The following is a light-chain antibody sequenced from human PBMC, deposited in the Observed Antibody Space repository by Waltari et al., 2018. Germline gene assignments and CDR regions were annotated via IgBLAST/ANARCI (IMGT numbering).Light chain of an antibody. Sequence: DIVMTQSPLSLPVTPGEPASISCSSSQSLLHSNGYNYLDWYLQKPGQSPQLLIYLGSNRASGVPDRFSGSGSGTDFTLKVSRVEAEDVGVYYCMQALQTSYTFGQGTKLEIK. CDR1: QSLLHSNGYNY. V-gene: IGKV2-28*01. CDR2: LGS. CDR3: MQALQTSYT. J-gene: IGKJ2*01.